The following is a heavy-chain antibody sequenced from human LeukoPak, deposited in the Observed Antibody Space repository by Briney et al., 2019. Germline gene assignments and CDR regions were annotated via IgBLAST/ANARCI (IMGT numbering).Heavy chain of an antibody. CDR3: TTTPGLWFGELIDY. Sequence: GGSLRLSCAASGFTVSSNDIIWVRQAPGKGLEWVGRIKSKTDGGTTDYAAPVKGRFTISRDDSKNTVYLQMNSLKTEDTAVYYCTTTPGLWFGELIDYWGQGTLVTVSS. CDR1: GFTVSSND. CDR2: IKSKTDGGTT. D-gene: IGHD3-10*01. J-gene: IGHJ4*02. V-gene: IGHV3-15*01.